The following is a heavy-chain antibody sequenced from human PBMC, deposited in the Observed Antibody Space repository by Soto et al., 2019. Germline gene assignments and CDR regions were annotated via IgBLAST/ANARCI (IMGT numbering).Heavy chain of an antibody. CDR2: IYYSGST. CDR3: ARHEEDYYGSGSYYPNFDY. V-gene: IGHV4-59*01. J-gene: IGHJ4*02. CDR1: GGSISSYY. Sequence: SETLSLTCTVSGGSISSYYWSWIRQPPGKGLEWIGYIYYSGSTNYNPSLKSRVTISVDTSKNQFSLKLSSVTAADTAVYYCARHEEDYYGSGSYYPNFDYWGQGTLVTVSS. D-gene: IGHD3-10*01.